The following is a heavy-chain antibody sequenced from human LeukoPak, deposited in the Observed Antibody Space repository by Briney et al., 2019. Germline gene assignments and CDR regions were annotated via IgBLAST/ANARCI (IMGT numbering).Heavy chain of an antibody. Sequence: SVKVSCKASGGTFSSYAISWVRQAPGQGLERMGRIIPILGIANYAQKFQGRVTITADKSTSTAYMELSSLRSEDTAVYYCARGSAAAAPAGYWGQGTLVTVSS. V-gene: IGHV1-69*04. CDR3: ARGSAAAAPAGY. CDR2: IIPILGIA. J-gene: IGHJ4*02. D-gene: IGHD6-13*01. CDR1: GGTFSSYA.